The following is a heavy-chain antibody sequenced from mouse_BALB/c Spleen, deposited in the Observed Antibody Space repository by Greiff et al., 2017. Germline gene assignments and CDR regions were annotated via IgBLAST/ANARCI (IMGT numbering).Heavy chain of an antibody. CDR3: TRSDSYYFDY. Sequence: EVKLVESGGGLVQPGGSMKLSCVASGFTFSNYWMNWVRQSPEKGLEWVAEIRLKSNNYATHYAESVKGRFTISRDDSKSSVYLQMNNLRAEDTGIYYCTRSDSYYFDYWGQGTTLTVSS. CDR1: GFTFSNYW. CDR2: IRLKSNNYAT. D-gene: IGHD2-4*01. V-gene: IGHV6-6*02. J-gene: IGHJ2*01.